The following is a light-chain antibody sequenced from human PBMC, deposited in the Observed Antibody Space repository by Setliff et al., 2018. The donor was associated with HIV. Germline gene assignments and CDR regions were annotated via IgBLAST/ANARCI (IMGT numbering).Light chain of an antibody. J-gene: IGLJ3*02. CDR3: LLSYGGGHWL. V-gene: IGLV7-46*01. CDR1: TGAVTSGHD. CDR2: GAN. Sequence: QAVVTQEPSVTVSPGGTVTLTCGSSTGAVTSGHDPSWVQQKPGEAPRTLIFGANKKHAWTPPRFSRSRLGGKAALTLSGAQPEEEADYYGLLSYGGGHWLFGGGT.